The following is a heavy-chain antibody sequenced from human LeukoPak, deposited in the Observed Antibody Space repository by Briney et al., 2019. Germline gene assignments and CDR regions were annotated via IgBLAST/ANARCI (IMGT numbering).Heavy chain of an antibody. J-gene: IGHJ3*02. V-gene: IGHV4-61*02. Sequence: KASETLSLTCTVSGGSIRSGSYYWSWIRQPAGKGLERIGRFYTSGSTNYNPSLKSRVTISVDTSKNQFSLKLSSVTAADTAVYYCARATMIVVIDAFDIWGQGTMVTVSS. CDR3: ARATMIVVIDAFDI. CDR2: FYTSGST. CDR1: GGSIRSGSYY. D-gene: IGHD3-22*01.